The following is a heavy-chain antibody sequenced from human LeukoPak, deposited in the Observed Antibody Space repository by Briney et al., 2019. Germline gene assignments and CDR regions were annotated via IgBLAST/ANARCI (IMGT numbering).Heavy chain of an antibody. Sequence: SETLSLTCTVSGHSISSGYYWGWIRQPPGKGLEWIGSIYHSGNTYYTPSLKSRVTISVDKPRNQFSLKLFSVTAADTAVYYCAKGPMATQTFDYWGQGTLATVSS. V-gene: IGHV4-38-2*02. J-gene: IGHJ4*02. CDR3: AKGPMATQTFDY. CDR1: GHSISSGYY. CDR2: IYHSGNT. D-gene: IGHD5-24*01.